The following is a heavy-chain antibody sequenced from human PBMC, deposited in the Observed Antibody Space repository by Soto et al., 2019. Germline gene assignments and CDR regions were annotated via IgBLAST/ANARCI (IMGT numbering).Heavy chain of an antibody. J-gene: IGHJ4*02. CDR3: ARDRDLSGSYSNFDY. CDR1: GGTFSSYA. CDR2: IIPIFGTA. V-gene: IGHV1-69*13. D-gene: IGHD3-10*01. Sequence: ASVKVSCKASGGTFSSYAISWVRQAPGQGLEWMGGIIPIFGTANYAQKFQGRVTITADESTSTAYMELSSLRSEDTAVYYCARDRDLSGSYSNFDYWGQGTLVTVSS.